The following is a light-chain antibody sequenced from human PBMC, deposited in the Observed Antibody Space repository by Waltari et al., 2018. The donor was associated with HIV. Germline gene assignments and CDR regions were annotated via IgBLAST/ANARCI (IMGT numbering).Light chain of an antibody. CDR1: QSVRSY. Sequence: EIVLTQSPATLSLSPGERATLSCRASQSVRSYIAWYQQKPGQAPRLLIYDASNRATGIPARISGSGSGTDFTLTINSLEPEDFAVYYCQQRSNWPLTFGGGTKLEI. CDR3: QQRSNWPLT. V-gene: IGKV3-11*01. CDR2: DAS. J-gene: IGKJ4*01.